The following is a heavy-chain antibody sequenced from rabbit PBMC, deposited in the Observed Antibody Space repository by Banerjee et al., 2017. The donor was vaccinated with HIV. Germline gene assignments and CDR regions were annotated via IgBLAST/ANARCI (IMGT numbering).Heavy chain of an antibody. CDR2: IGAGSSGST. CDR3: ARANSYTYGFAGDAYASYFTL. J-gene: IGHJ4*01. Sequence: QEQLEESGGDLVKPEGSLTLTCTASGFSFSSSYWMCWVRQAPGKGLEWIACIGAGSSGSTYYASWAKGRFSISKTSSTTVTLQMTSLTAADTATYFCARANSYTYGFAGDAYASYFTLWGPGTLVTVS. V-gene: IGHV1S45*01. D-gene: IGHD6-1*01. CDR1: GFSFSSSYW.